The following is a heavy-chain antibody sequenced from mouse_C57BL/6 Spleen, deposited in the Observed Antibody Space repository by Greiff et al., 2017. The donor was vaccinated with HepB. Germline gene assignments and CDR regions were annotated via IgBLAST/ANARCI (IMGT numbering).Heavy chain of an antibody. CDR1: GYTFTSYW. J-gene: IGHJ3*01. D-gene: IGHD1-1*01. CDR3: AIYYGSSYGFAY. V-gene: IGHV1-74*01. Sequence: QVQLKQPGAELVKPGASVKVSCKASGYTFTSYWMHWVKQRPGQGLEWIGRIHPSDSDTNYNQKFKGKATLTVDKSSSTAYMHLSSRTSEDSAVYYCAIYYGSSYGFAYWGQGTLVTVSA. CDR2: IHPSDSDT.